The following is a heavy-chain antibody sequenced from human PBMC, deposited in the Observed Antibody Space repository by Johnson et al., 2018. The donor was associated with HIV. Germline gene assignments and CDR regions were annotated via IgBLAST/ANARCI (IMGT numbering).Heavy chain of an antibody. J-gene: IGHJ3*02. Sequence: VESGGGVVQPGRSLRVSCAASGFTFSSYGMHWVRQAPGKGLEWVAVTSNDGSNKYYADSVKGRFTIYRDNSKNTLYLQMNSLRAEDTAMYYCAKAPYGSGIRPGAFDIWGQGTMVTVSS. D-gene: IGHD3-10*01. CDR3: AKAPYGSGIRPGAFDI. V-gene: IGHV3-30*18. CDR1: GFTFSSYG. CDR2: TSNDGSNK.